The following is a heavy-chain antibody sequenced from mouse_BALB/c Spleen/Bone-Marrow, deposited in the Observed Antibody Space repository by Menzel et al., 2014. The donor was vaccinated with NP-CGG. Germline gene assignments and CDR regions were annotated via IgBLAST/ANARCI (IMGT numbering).Heavy chain of an antibody. CDR2: ISNLACSI. Sequence: EVMLVESGGGLVQPGGSRKLSCAASGFTFSDYGMAWVRQALGKGPEWIAFISNLACSIYYADSVTGRFTISRENAKNTLYLEMSSLRSEDTAMYYCARGGIYYGNYLANWGQGTLVTVSA. CDR3: ARGGIYYGNYLAN. D-gene: IGHD2-1*01. CDR1: GFTFSDYG. V-gene: IGHV5-15*02. J-gene: IGHJ3*01.